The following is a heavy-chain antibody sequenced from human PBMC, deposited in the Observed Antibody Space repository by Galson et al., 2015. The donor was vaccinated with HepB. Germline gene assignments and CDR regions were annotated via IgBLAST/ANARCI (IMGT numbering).Heavy chain of an antibody. CDR3: ARGGDYDILSGYYTMRYYYYGMDV. V-gene: IGHV1-2*02. CDR1: GYTFTGYY. CDR2: INPNSGGT. J-gene: IGHJ6*02. D-gene: IGHD3-9*01. Sequence: SVKVSCKASGYTFTGYYMHWVRQAPGQGLEWMGWINPNSGGTNYAQTFQGRVTMTRDTSISTAYMELSRLRSDDTAVYYCARGGDYDILSGYYTMRYYYYGMDVWGQGTTVTVSS.